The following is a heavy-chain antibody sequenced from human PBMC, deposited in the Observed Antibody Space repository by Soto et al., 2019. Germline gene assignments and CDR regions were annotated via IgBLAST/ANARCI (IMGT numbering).Heavy chain of an antibody. Sequence: GGSLRLSCAASGFTFRSYAMSWVRQAPGKGLELVSANSGSGGSTYCAYSVNGRFTTSRDNTKNALHLQMNSLRAEDTAVYYCAKDRRIAATNSSYGMDVWGQGTTVTVSS. CDR2: NSGSGGST. CDR1: GFTFRSYA. J-gene: IGHJ6*02. D-gene: IGHD6-13*01. V-gene: IGHV3-23*01. CDR3: AKDRRIAATNSSYGMDV.